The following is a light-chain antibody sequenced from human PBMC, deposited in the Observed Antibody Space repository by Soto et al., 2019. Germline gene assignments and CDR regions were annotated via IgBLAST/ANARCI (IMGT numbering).Light chain of an antibody. CDR3: QHYNNWPKWT. J-gene: IGKJ1*01. CDR1: QSVSSD. Sequence: EIVMTQSPATLSVSPGERATLSCRASQSVSSDLAWYQQRPGQAPRLLIYGASTRATGIPARFSGSGSGTEFSLTISSLQSEGFAVYYCQHYNNWPKWTFGQGTKVEIK. V-gene: IGKV3-15*01. CDR2: GAS.